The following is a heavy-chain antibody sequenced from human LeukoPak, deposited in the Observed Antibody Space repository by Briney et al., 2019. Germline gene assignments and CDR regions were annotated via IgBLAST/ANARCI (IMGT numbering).Heavy chain of an antibody. CDR3: ARDIGFTVVRGAMLYYYAMDV. D-gene: IGHD3-10*01. CDR2: ISPNSETK. CDR1: GFTFTDYY. V-gene: IGHV3-11*01. J-gene: IGHJ6*02. Sequence: GSLRLSCTASGFTFTDYYMNWIRPAPGKGLEWISYISPNSETKYYATSVKGRFTISRDNAKNSLYLQMNSLRAADTAVYYCARDIGFTVVRGAMLYYYAMDVWGQGTTVTISS.